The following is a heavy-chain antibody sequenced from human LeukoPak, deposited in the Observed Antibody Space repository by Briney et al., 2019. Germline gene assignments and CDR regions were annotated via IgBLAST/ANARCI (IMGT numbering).Heavy chain of an antibody. CDR2: ISYSGST. CDR1: DGSIRSYY. J-gene: IGHJ4*02. V-gene: IGHV4-59*08. CDR3: AGFTFFRGVITFDY. Sequence: SETLSLTCTVSDGSIRSYYWTWIRQPPGKGLEWIGYISYSGSTNYNPSLKSRVSISVDTSKNQFSLKLSSVTAADTAVYSCAGFTFFRGVITFDYWGQGTLVTVSS. D-gene: IGHD3-10*01.